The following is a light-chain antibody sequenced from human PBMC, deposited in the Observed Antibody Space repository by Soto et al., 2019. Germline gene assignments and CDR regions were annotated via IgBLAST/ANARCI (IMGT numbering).Light chain of an antibody. Sequence: QSALTQPASMSGSPGQSITISCTGTSSDVGGYNYVSWYQQHPGKAPKLMIYEVSNRPSGVSNRFSGSKSGNTASLTISGLQAEDEAEYICQSFDRGLNGYVFGSGTKVTVL. CDR1: SSDVGGYNY. CDR2: EVS. CDR3: QSFDRGLNGYV. V-gene: IGLV2-14*01. J-gene: IGLJ1*01.